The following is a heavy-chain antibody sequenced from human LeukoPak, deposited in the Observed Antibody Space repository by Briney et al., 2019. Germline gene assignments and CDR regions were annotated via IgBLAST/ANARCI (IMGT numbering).Heavy chain of an antibody. CDR2: ISYDGSNK. D-gene: IGHD2-21*01. CDR1: GFTFSTYT. J-gene: IGHJ4*02. Sequence: GGSLRLSCAVSGFTFSTYTIHWVRQAPGKGLEWVAVISYDGSNKYYADSVRGRFTISRDNSKNTLCLQMNSLRAEDTAVYYCARSKSILCDYWGQGTLVTVSS. CDR3: ARSKSILCDY. V-gene: IGHV3-30-3*01.